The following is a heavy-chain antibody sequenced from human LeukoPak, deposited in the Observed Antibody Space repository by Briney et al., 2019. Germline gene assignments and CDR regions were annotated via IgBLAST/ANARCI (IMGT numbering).Heavy chain of an antibody. V-gene: IGHV3-13*01. CDR2: IGTAGDT. D-gene: IGHD2-2*01. CDR3: ARGAVPAAIGGLVDY. J-gene: IGHJ4*02. Sequence: GGSLRLSCAASGFTFSSYDMHWVRQATGKGPEWVSAIGTAGDTYYPGSVKGRFTISRENAKNSLYLQMNSLRAGDTAVYYCARGAVPAAIGGLVDYWGQGTLVTVSS. CDR1: GFTFSSYD.